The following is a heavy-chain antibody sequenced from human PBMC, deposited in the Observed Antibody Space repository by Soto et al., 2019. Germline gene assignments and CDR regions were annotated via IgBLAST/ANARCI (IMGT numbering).Heavy chain of an antibody. Sequence: PSQTLSLTCAISGDSVSSNSAAWNWIRQSPSRGLEWLGRTYYRSKWYNDYAVSVKSRITINPDTSKNQFSLQLNSVTPEDTAVYYCARELGPIASLYYDSSGYWPHDAFDIWGQGTMVTVSS. D-gene: IGHD3-22*01. V-gene: IGHV6-1*01. CDR3: ARELGPIASLYYDSSGYWPHDAFDI. CDR1: GDSVSSNSAA. CDR2: TYYRSKWYN. J-gene: IGHJ3*02.